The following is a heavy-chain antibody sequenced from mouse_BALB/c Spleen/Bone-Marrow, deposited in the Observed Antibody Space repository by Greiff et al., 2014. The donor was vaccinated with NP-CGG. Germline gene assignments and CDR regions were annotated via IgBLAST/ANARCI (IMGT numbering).Heavy chain of an antibody. D-gene: IGHD2-4*01. CDR3: SRGISTMITAWFAY. J-gene: IGHJ3*01. Sequence: VQLQQSGPELVKPGASMKISCKASGYSFTGYTMNWVKQSHGKNLEWIGLINPYNGGTSYNQKFKGKATLTVDKSSSTAYMELLSLTSEDSAVYYCSRGISTMITAWFAYWGQGTLVMFSA. CDR2: INPYNGGT. V-gene: IGHV1-26*01. CDR1: GYSFTGYT.